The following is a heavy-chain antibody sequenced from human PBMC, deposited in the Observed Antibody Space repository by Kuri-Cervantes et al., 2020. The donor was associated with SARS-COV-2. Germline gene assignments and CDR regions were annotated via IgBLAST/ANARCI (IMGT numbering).Heavy chain of an antibody. V-gene: IGHV4-39*01. CDR3: ARPSITIFGVVVDV. D-gene: IGHD3-3*01. CDR1: GGSISSSSYY. CDR2: IYYSGST. Sequence: SETLSLTCTVCGGSISSSSYYWGWIRQPPGKGLEWIGSIYYSGSTYYNPSLKSRVTISVDTSKNQFSLKLSSVTAADTAVYYCARPSITIFGVVVDVWGQGTTVTVSS. J-gene: IGHJ6*02.